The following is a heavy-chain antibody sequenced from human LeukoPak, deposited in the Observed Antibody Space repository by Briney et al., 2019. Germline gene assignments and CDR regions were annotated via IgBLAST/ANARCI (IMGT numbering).Heavy chain of an antibody. CDR1: GGSFSGYY. D-gene: IGHD4-17*01. CDR2: INHSGSA. CDR3: ARGQGTVTTH. J-gene: IGHJ4*02. Sequence: SETLSLTCAVYGGSFSGYYWTWIRQPPGKGLEWIGEINHSGSANYNPSPKSRVTISLDTSKNQFSLNLSSVTAADTAVYYCARGQGTVTTHWGQGTLVTVSS. V-gene: IGHV4-34*01.